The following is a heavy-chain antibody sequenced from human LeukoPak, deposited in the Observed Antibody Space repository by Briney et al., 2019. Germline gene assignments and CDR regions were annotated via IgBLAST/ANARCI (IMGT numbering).Heavy chain of an antibody. J-gene: IGHJ4*02. Sequence: PGGSLRLSCAASGFTFSSYSMNWVRQAPGKGLEWVSSISSSSSYIYYAGSVKGRFTISRDNAKNSLYLQMNSLRAEDTAVYYCARDPDYDFWSGYLDSSYWGQGTLVTVSS. CDR1: GFTFSSYS. D-gene: IGHD3-3*01. CDR3: ARDPDYDFWSGYLDSSY. V-gene: IGHV3-21*01. CDR2: ISSSSSYI.